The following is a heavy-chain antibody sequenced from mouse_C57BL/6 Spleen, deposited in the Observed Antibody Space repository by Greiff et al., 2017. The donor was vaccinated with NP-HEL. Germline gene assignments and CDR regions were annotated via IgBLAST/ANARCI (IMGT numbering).Heavy chain of an antibody. CDR3: ARRRQSYYFDY. J-gene: IGHJ2*01. Sequence: VHVKQSGPELVKPGASVKISCKASGYSFTGYYMNWVKQSPEKSLEWIGEINPSTGGTTYNQKFKAKATLTVDKSSSTAYMQLKSLTSEDSAVYYCARRRQSYYFDYWGQGTTLTVSS. D-gene: IGHD6-1*01. CDR2: INPSTGGT. V-gene: IGHV1-42*01. CDR1: GYSFTGYY.